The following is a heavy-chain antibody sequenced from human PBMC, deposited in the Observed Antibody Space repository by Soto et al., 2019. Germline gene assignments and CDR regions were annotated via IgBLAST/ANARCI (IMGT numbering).Heavy chain of an antibody. D-gene: IGHD3-22*01. J-gene: IGHJ6*02. CDR3: ARAYYDSSGYPWGYYYGMDV. V-gene: IGHV1-2*04. CDR1: GGTFTGYY. CDR2: INPNSGGT. Sequence: ASVKVSCKASGGTFTGYYMHWVRQAPGQGLEWMGWINPNSGGTNYAQKFQGWVTMTRDTSISTAYMEPSRLRSDDTAVYYCARAYYDSSGYPWGYYYGMDVWGQGTTVTVSS.